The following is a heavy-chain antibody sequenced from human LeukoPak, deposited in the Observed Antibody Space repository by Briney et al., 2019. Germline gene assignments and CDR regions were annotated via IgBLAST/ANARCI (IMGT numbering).Heavy chain of an antibody. J-gene: IGHJ6*02. D-gene: IGHD5-12*01. V-gene: IGHV1-8*01. Sequence: ASVKVSCKASGFTFTSYDINWVRQAPGQGLEWMGWMNPNSGNTRYAQKFQGRATITRNTSISTAYMELSSLRSEDTAVYYCATELAWGYERYYYGMDVWGQGTTVTVSS. CDR3: ATELAWGYERYYYGMDV. CDR2: MNPNSGNT. CDR1: GFTFTSYD.